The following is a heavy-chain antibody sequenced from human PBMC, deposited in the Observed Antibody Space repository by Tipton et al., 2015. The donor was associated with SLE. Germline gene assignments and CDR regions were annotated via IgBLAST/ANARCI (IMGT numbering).Heavy chain of an antibody. CDR2: MFSATKT. D-gene: IGHD3-9*01. Sequence: SDFDVSTSYMSWVRQAPGKGLEWVAVMFSATKTYYADSVKGRFTISRDNSKKMLYLQMNSLRVEDTAVYYCAKDRSYYDILTGWAWAADGMDVWGRGTAVTVSS. CDR3: AKDRSYYDILTGWAWAADGMDV. V-gene: IGHV3-53*05. CDR1: DFDVSTSY. J-gene: IGHJ6*02.